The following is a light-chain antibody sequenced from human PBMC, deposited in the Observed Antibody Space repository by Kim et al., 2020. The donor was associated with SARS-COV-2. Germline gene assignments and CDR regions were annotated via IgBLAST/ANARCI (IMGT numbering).Light chain of an antibody. Sequence: EIVLTHSPATLSLSPGERATLSCRASQSVSSYLAWYQQKPGQAPRLLIYDVSNRATGIPARFSGSGSGTDFTLTISSLQTEDFTVYYCQQRSNWPLTFGGGTKVDIK. CDR2: DVS. V-gene: IGKV3-11*01. CDR3: QQRSNWPLT. CDR1: QSVSSY. J-gene: IGKJ4*01.